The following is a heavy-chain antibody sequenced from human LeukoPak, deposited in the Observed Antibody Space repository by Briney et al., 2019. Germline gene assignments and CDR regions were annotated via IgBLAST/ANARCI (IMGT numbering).Heavy chain of an antibody. V-gene: IGHV3-15*01. CDR1: GLTFSNAW. D-gene: IGHD1-26*01. J-gene: IGHJ4*02. CDR2: IKSKTDGGTT. CDR3: TTGAPRAYSGSYSNC. Sequence: PGGSLRLSCAASGLTFSNAWMSWVRQAPGKGLEWVGRIKSKTDGGTTDYAAPVKGRFTISRDDSQNTLYLQMNSLKTEDTAVYYCTTGAPRAYSGSYSNCWGQGTLVTVSS.